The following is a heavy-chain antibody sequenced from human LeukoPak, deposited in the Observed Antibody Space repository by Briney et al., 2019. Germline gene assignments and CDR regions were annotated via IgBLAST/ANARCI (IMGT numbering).Heavy chain of an antibody. D-gene: IGHD6-25*01. CDR1: GGSISSSSYY. CDR2: IYYSGST. V-gene: IGHV4-39*07. CDR3: ARSGGFGSDY. J-gene: IGHJ4*02. Sequence: NSSETLSLTCTVSGGSISSSSYYWGWIRQPPGKGLEWIGSIYYSGSTYYNPSLKSRVTISVDTSKNQFSLKLTSVTAADTAVYFCARSGGFGSDYWGQGTLVTVSS.